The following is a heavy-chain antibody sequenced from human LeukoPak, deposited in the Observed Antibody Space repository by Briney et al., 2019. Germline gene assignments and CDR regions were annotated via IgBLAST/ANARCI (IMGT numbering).Heavy chain of an antibody. D-gene: IGHD5-18*01. Sequence: GGSLRLSCAASGFTFSSYGMHWVRQAPGKGLDWVAVISNDGSKKYYADSVKGRFTISRDNSKNTLSLQVSSLRTEDTAVYYCAKDRYSYAFEYSDSWGQGTLVTVSS. CDR2: ISNDGSKK. CDR1: GFTFSSYG. CDR3: AKDRYSYAFEYSDS. J-gene: IGHJ4*02. V-gene: IGHV3-30*18.